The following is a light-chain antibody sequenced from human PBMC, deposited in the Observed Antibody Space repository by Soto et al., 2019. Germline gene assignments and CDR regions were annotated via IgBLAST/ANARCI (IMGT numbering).Light chain of an antibody. CDR3: CSYAGSSTPRV. J-gene: IGLJ1*01. CDR2: EGS. CDR1: SSDVGSYNL. V-gene: IGLV2-23*01. Sequence: QSALTQPASVSGSPGQSITISCTGTSSDVGSYNLVSWYQQHPGKAPKLMIYEGSKRPSGVSNRFSGSKSGNTASLTISGLQAEDEADNYCCSYAGSSTPRVFGTGTKLTVL.